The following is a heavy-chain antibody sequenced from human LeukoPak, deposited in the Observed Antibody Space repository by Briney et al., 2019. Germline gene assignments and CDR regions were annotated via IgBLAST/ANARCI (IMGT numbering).Heavy chain of an antibody. V-gene: IGHV3-64*01. J-gene: IGHJ4*02. CDR3: ARAYSSGWVFDY. D-gene: IGHD6-19*01. CDR1: GFTFSHYS. CDR2: INNNGDDT. Sequence: PGGSLRLSCAASGFTFSHYSMHWVRQAPGKGLEYVSAINNNGDDTYYANSVKGRFTISRDNSKNTLYLQMGSLRAEDMAVYYCARAYSSGWVFDYWGQGTLVTVSS.